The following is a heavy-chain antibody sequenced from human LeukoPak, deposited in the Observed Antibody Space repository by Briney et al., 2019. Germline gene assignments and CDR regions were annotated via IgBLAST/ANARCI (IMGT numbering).Heavy chain of an antibody. V-gene: IGHV1-2*02. Sequence: ASVKVSCKATGYTFTGYYMHWVRQAPGQGLEWMGWINPNSGGTNYAQKFQGRVTMTRDTSISTAYMELSRLRSDDTAVYYCARGISIYYYGMDVWGQGTTVTVSS. CDR2: INPNSGGT. J-gene: IGHJ6*02. CDR1: GYTFTGYY. D-gene: IGHD1-14*01. CDR3: ARGISIYYYGMDV.